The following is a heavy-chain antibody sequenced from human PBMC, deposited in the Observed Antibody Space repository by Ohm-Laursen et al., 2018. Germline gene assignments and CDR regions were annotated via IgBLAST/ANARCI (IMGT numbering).Heavy chain of an antibody. V-gene: IGHV4-31*03. D-gene: IGHD6-13*01. CDR2: IYDSGST. J-gene: IGHJ4*02. Sequence: TLSLTCTVSGASISSGGYYWSWIRQHPGKGLEWIGYIYDSGSTSYNPSLMSRLTISVDTSKNQFSLKLNSVTAADTAVYYCATPVFGSRWYYFDYWGQGTLVTVSS. CDR1: GASISSGGYY. CDR3: ATPVFGSRWYYFDY.